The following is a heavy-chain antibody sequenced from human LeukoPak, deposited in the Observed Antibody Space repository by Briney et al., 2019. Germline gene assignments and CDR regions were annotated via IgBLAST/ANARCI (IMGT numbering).Heavy chain of an antibody. J-gene: IGHJ3*02. V-gene: IGHV3-9*01. CDR2: IRWNSGSI. CDR3: AKDSDLGVGATANAFDI. D-gene: IGHD1-26*01. Sequence: GGPLRLSCAASGFTFDDYAMHWVRQAPGKGLEWVSGIRWNSGSIGYADSVKGRFTISRDNAKNSLYLQMNSLRAEDTALYYCAKDSDLGVGATANAFDIWGQGTMVTVSS. CDR1: GFTFDDYA.